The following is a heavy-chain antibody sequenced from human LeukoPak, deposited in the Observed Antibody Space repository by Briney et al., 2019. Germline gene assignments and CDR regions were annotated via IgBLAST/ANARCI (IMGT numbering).Heavy chain of an antibody. V-gene: IGHV1-69*13. D-gene: IGHD2-21*02. CDR3: ARDSRMCGGDFYSRTERDAFDI. Sequence: GASVKVFCKASGGTFSSYAISWVRQAPGQGLEWMGVIIPIFGTANYAQKFQGRITITADESTSTAYMELSSLRSEDTAVYYCARDSRMCGGDFYSRTERDAFDIWGQGTMVTVSS. CDR1: GGTFSSYA. CDR2: IIPIFGTA. J-gene: IGHJ3*02.